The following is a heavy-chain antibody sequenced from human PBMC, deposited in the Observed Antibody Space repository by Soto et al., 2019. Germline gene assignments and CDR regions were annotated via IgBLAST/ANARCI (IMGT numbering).Heavy chain of an antibody. J-gene: IGHJ6*02. Sequence: GSLRLSCAASGFTFSSYGMHWVRQAPGKGLEWVAVISYDGSNKYYADSVKGRFTISRDNSKNTLYLQMNSLRAEDTAVYYCAKNYGSGMYGMDVWGQGTTVTVSS. CDR2: ISYDGSNK. V-gene: IGHV3-30*18. CDR3: AKNYGSGMYGMDV. D-gene: IGHD3-10*01. CDR1: GFTFSSYG.